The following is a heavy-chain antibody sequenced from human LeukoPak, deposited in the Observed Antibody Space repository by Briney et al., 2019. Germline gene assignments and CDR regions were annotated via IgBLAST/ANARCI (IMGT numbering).Heavy chain of an antibody. V-gene: IGHV4-59*01. J-gene: IGHJ4*02. Sequence: AETLSLTCTVCGGSISSYYWSWIRQPPGKGLEWIGYIYYSGSTNYNPSLKSRVTISVDTSKNQFSMKLSSVTAADTAVYYCARGYGSGSYGYFDYWGQGTLVTVSS. CDR3: ARGYGSGSYGYFDY. CDR2: IYYSGST. D-gene: IGHD3-10*01. CDR1: GGSISSYY.